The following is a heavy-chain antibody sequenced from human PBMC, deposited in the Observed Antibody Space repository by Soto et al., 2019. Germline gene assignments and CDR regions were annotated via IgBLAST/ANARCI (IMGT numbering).Heavy chain of an antibody. CDR3: ARVGYCSSTSCYSLSYYYYYGMDV. V-gene: IGHV1-18*01. CDR1: GYTFTSCG. D-gene: IGHD2-2*01. J-gene: IGHJ6*02. CDR2: ISAYNGNT. Sequence: ASVKVSCKASGYTFTSCGISWVRQAPGQGLEWMGWISAYNGNTNYAQKLQGRVTMTTDTSTTTAYMELRSLRSDDTAVYYCARVGYCSSTSCYSLSYYYYYGMDVWGQGTTVTVSS.